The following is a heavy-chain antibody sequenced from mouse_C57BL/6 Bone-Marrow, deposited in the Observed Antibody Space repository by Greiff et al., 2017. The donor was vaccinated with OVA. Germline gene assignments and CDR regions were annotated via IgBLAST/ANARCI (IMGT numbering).Heavy chain of an antibody. J-gene: IGHJ2*01. CDR1: GFTFSDYY. V-gene: IGHV5-16*01. Sequence: EVQLQESEGGLVQPGSSMKLSCTASGFTFSDYYMAWVRQVPEKGLEWVANINYDGSSTYYLDSLKSRFIISRDNAKNILYLQMSSLKSEDTATYYCARIYYYGSSYENFDYWGQGTTLTVS. D-gene: IGHD1-1*01. CDR2: INYDGSST. CDR3: ARIYYYGSSYENFDY.